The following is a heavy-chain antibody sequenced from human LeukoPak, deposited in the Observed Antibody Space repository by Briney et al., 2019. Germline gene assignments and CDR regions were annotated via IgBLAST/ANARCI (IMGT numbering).Heavy chain of an antibody. J-gene: IGHJ4*02. D-gene: IGHD1-1*01. Sequence: PGGSLRLSCAASGFTVSSNYMSWVRQAPGKGLEWVSVIYGGVNTVYADSVQGRFTISRDNSKNTLFLEMNSLRAEDTAVYYCAKSPKTGFLFDYWGKGTPVTVSS. V-gene: IGHV3-66*01. CDR2: IYGGVNT. CDR3: AKSPKTGFLFDY. CDR1: GFTVSSNY.